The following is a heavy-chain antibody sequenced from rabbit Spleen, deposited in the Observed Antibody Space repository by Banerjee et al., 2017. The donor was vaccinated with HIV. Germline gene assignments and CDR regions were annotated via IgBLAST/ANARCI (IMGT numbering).Heavy chain of an antibody. CDR1: GFDFSTYS. CDR3: ARDETGGGNDDYKL. V-gene: IGHV1S45*01. CDR2: LYAGSAAT. D-gene: IGHD2-1*01. Sequence: QEQLVESGGGLVQPGGSLKLSCKASGFDFSTYSMSWVRQAPGKGLEWIGCLYAGSAATYDASWAKCRFTSSKTSSTTVTLQLNSLTAADTASYFGARDETGGGNDDYKLWGPGTLVTVS. J-gene: IGHJ4*01.